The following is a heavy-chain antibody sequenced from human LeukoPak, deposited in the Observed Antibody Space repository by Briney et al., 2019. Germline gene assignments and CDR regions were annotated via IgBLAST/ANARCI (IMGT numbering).Heavy chain of an antibody. D-gene: IGHD2/OR15-2a*01. CDR1: GGSFSGYF. CDR2: INHSGST. J-gene: IGHJ3*02. Sequence: PSETLSLTCAVYGGSFSGYFWSWIRQPPGKGLEWIGEINHSGSTNYNPSLKSRVTISVDTSKNQFSLKLSSVTAADTAVYYCAITTDLFYALDIWGQGTMVTVSS. V-gene: IGHV4-34*01. CDR3: AITTDLFYALDI.